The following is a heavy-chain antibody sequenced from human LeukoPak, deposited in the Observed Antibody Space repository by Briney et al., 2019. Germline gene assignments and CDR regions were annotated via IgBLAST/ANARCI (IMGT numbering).Heavy chain of an antibody. V-gene: IGHV3-23*01. CDR1: GFTFSSYA. CDR2: ISGSGGST. Sequence: GGSLRLSCAASGFTFSSYAMSWVRQAPGKGLEWVSAISGSGGSTYYADSVKGRFTISRDNSKSTLHLQMNSLRAEDTALYYCAKWGDYDVLTGYYVPDYWGQGTLVTVSS. D-gene: IGHD3-9*01. J-gene: IGHJ4*02. CDR3: AKWGDYDVLTGYYVPDY.